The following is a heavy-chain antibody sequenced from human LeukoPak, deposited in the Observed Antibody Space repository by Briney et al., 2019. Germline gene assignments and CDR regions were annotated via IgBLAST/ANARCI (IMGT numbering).Heavy chain of an antibody. CDR1: GFTFSNAW. CDR3: ARGTTVVKPTALDY. V-gene: IGHV4-34*01. J-gene: IGHJ4*02. Sequence: GSLRLSCAASGFTFSNAWMNWVRQPPGKGLEWIGEINHSGSTNYNPSLKSRVTISVDTSKNQFSLKLSSVTAADTAVYYCARGTTVVKPTALDYWGQGTLVTVSS. D-gene: IGHD4-23*01. CDR2: INHSGST.